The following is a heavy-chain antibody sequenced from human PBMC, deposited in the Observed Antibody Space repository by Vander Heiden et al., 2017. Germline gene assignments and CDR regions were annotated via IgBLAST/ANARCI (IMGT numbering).Heavy chain of an antibody. D-gene: IGHD6-6*01. V-gene: IGHV4-4*07. CDR2: IYTSGST. Sequence: QVQLQESGPGLVKPSETLSLNCTVSGASISSYYWSWIRQPAGRGLEWIGLIYTSGSTHYNPSLKSRVTMSVDTSKKQFSLKLSSVTAADTAVYYCARVQEYTSSSTWFDPWGRGTLVTVSS. J-gene: IGHJ5*02. CDR3: ARVQEYTSSSTWFDP. CDR1: GASISSYY.